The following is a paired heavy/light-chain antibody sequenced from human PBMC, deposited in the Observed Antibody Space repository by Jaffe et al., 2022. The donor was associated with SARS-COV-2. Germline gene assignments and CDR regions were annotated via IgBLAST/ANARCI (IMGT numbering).Heavy chain of an antibody. Sequence: EVQLLESGGGLVQPGGSLRLSCAASGFSFSSYAMTWVRQAPGKGLEWVSSISGSGGGTFFADSVKGRFTISRDNSKNTLYLQVESLRAEDTAVYYCAKGYDFWSGGSDYWGQGTLVTVSS. CDR2: ISGSGGGT. CDR3: AKGYDFWSGGSDY. CDR1: GFSFSSYA. V-gene: IGHV3-23*01. J-gene: IGHJ4*02. D-gene: IGHD3-3*01.
Light chain of an antibody. Sequence: EIVVTQSPATLSVSPGERATLSCRASQSVSSKLAWYQQKPGQAPRLLIYGASARATGIPARFSGSGSGTEFTLTISSLQSEDFALYYCQQYNNWPITFGQGTRLEIK. V-gene: IGKV3-15*01. J-gene: IGKJ5*01. CDR2: GAS. CDR1: QSVSSK. CDR3: QQYNNWPIT.